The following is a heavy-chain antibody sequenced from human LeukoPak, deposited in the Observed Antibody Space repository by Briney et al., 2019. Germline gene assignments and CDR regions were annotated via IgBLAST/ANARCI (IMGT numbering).Heavy chain of an antibody. D-gene: IGHD3-3*01. Sequence: GGSLRLSCAASGYTLRKAWMSGVREAPGKGLECVGHITSKTDGGPTDYAARVKGRLTISRDDSKNTLYLQMNSLKTEDTAVYYCTAEATIFGVVRDCWGQGTLVTVSS. V-gene: IGHV3-15*01. CDR2: ITSKTDGGPT. J-gene: IGHJ4*02. CDR3: TAEATIFGVVRDC. CDR1: GYTLRKAW.